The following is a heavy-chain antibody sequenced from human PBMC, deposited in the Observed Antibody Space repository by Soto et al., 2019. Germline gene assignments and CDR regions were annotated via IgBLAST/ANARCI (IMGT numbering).Heavy chain of an antibody. CDR1: GGSISSGDYY. CDR2: IYYSGST. V-gene: IGHV4-30-4*01. Sequence: PSETLSLTCTVSGGSISSGDYYWSWIRQPPGKGLEWIGYIYYSGSTYYNPSLKSRVTISVDTSKNQFSLKLSSVTAADTAVYYCAREQLVPAQNWFDPWGQGTLVTVSS. CDR3: AREQLVPAQNWFDP. J-gene: IGHJ5*02. D-gene: IGHD6-6*01.